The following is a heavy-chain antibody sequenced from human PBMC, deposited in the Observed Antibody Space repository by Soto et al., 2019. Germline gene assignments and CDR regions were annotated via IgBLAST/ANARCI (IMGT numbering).Heavy chain of an antibody. V-gene: IGHV1-2*02. Sequence: ASVKVSCKASRYTFTGYYMHWVRQAPGQGLEWMGWINPNSGGTNYAQKFQGRVTMTRDTSISTAYMELSRLRSDDTAVYYCAREGSGSHYVFDYWGQGTLVTVSS. J-gene: IGHJ4*02. CDR3: AREGSGSHYVFDY. D-gene: IGHD1-26*01. CDR2: INPNSGGT. CDR1: RYTFTGYY.